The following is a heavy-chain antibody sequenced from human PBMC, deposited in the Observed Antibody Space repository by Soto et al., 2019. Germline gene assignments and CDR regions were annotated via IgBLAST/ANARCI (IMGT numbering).Heavy chain of an antibody. Sequence: LSCSFSVYSISRGYYWGCIRQPPGKGLEWIGSIYHSGNTYYNASLKSRVTISVDTSKNQFSLKLTSVTDADTAVYYCASGIDFYYAMDVWGQGTTVTVSS. CDR2: IYHSGNT. CDR1: VYSISRGYY. J-gene: IGHJ6*01. CDR3: ASGIDFYYAMDV. V-gene: IGHV4-38-2*01.